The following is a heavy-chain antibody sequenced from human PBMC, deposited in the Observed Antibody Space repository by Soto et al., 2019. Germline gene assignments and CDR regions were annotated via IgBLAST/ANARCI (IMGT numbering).Heavy chain of an antibody. CDR1: GYTFTSYV. J-gene: IGHJ6*02. CDR3: ARDGQTTMVRGVRGGSYNYYGMDV. Sequence: QVQLVQSGAEVKKPGASVKVSCKASGYTFTSYVISWVRQAPGQGLEWMGWISTYNGNTHYAQKLQGRVTMITDTATSTAYMELRSLRADDTAVYYCARDGQTTMVRGVRGGSYNYYGMDVWGQGTTVTVSS. CDR2: ISTYNGNT. D-gene: IGHD3-10*01. V-gene: IGHV1-18*04.